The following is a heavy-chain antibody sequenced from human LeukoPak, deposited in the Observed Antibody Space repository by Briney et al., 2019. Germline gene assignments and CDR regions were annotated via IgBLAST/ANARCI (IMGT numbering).Heavy chain of an antibody. CDR1: GFTFSSYA. J-gene: IGHJ4*02. V-gene: IGHV3-23*01. CDR2: ISGSGGST. CDR3: AKDYCSSTSCWLLDY. D-gene: IGHD2-2*01. Sequence: GGSLRLSCAASGFTFSSYAVSWVRQAPGKGLEWVSAISGSGGSTYYADSVKGRFTISRDNSKNTLYLQMNSLRAEDTAVYYCAKDYCSSTSCWLLDYWGQGTLVTVSS.